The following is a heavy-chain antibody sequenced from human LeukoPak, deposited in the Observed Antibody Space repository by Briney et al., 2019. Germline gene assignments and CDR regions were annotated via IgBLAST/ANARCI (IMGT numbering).Heavy chain of an antibody. Sequence: GASVKLSCKASGGTFSSYTISWVRQAPGQGLEWMGSIIPILGIANYAQKFQGRVTITADNSTSTAYIGLSSLGFEDTGVYDCASHSPRIAAAGGAYAFDIWGQGTMVTVSS. D-gene: IGHD6-13*01. J-gene: IGHJ3*02. CDR2: IIPILGIA. V-gene: IGHV1-69*02. CDR1: GGTFSSYT. CDR3: ASHSPRIAAAGGAYAFDI.